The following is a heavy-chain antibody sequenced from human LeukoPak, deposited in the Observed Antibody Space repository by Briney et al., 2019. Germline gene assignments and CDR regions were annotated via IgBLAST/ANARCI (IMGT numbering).Heavy chain of an antibody. J-gene: IGHJ4*02. CDR3: AKDDAWLRFGE. CDR1: GFNFNNYA. CDR2: VGGSANNT. V-gene: IGHV3-23*01. D-gene: IGHD3-10*01. Sequence: GGSLRLSCAASGFNFNNYAMTWVRQAPGKGLEWVSAVGGSANNTYYADSVKGRFTISRDNSKNTLYLEVISLTAEDTAVYYCAKDDAWLRFGEWSQGTLVTVSS.